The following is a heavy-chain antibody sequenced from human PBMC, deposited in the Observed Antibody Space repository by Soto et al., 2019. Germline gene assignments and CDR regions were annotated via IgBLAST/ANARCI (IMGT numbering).Heavy chain of an antibody. Sequence: SQTLSLTCAISGDSVSSNSAAWNWIRQSPSRGLEWLGRTYYRSKWYNDYAVSVKSRITINPDTSKNQFSLQLNSVTPEDTAVYYCARDLGYGDHGIIYYMDVWGKGTTVTVSS. J-gene: IGHJ6*03. CDR1: GDSVSSNSAA. CDR2: TYYRSKWYN. CDR3: ARDLGYGDHGIIYYMDV. V-gene: IGHV6-1*01. D-gene: IGHD4-17*01.